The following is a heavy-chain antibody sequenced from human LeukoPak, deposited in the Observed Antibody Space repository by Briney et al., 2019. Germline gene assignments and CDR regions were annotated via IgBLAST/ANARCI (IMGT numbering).Heavy chain of an antibody. V-gene: IGHV3-7*01. J-gene: IGHJ6*02. D-gene: IGHD2-15*01. CDR1: EFTFSSYW. Sequence: GGSLRLSCAASEFTFSSYWMSWVRQAPGKGLEWVANIKQDGSEKYYVDSVKGRFTISRDNAKNSLYLQMNSLRAEDTAVYYCARRYCSGGSCYGDYYGMDVWGQGTTVTVSS. CDR3: ARRYCSGGSCYGDYYGMDV. CDR2: IKQDGSEK.